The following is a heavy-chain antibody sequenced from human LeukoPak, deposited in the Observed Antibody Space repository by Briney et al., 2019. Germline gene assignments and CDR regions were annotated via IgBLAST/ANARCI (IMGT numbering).Heavy chain of an antibody. V-gene: IGHV4-34*01. J-gene: IGHJ4*02. D-gene: IGHD1-26*01. CDR3: ATSRIVGATTGY. CDR1: GGSFSGYY. CDR2: INHSGST. Sequence: SETLSLTCAVYGGSFSGYYWSWIRQPPGKGLEWIGEINHSGSTNYNPSLKSRVTISVDTSKNQFSLKLSSVTAADTAVYYCATSRIVGATTGYWGQGTLVTVS.